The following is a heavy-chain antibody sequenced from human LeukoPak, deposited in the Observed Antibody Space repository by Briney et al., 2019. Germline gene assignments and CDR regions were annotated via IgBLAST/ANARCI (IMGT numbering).Heavy chain of an antibody. CDR3: ARDLLTGDYFDY. D-gene: IGHD3-9*01. Sequence: ASVKVSCKASGYTFTSYAMHWVRQAPGQRLEWMGWINAGNGSTKYSQKFQGRVTITRDTSASTAYMELSSLRSEDTAVYYCARDLLTGDYFDYWGQGTLVTVSS. CDR1: GYTFTSYA. J-gene: IGHJ4*02. V-gene: IGHV1-3*01. CDR2: INAGNGST.